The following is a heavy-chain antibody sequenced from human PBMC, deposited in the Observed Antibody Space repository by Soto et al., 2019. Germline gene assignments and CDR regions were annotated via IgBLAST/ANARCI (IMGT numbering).Heavy chain of an antibody. CDR1: GGTFSSYT. Sequence: QVQLVQSGAEVKKPGSSVKVSCKASGGTFSSYTISWVRQAPGQGLEWMGRIIPILGIANYAQKFQGRVTITADKSTSTAYRELSSLRSEDTAVYYCARDRGDGYNNIWGQGTMVTVSS. V-gene: IGHV1-69*08. CDR2: IIPILGIA. D-gene: IGHD5-12*01. CDR3: ARDRGDGYNNI. J-gene: IGHJ3*02.